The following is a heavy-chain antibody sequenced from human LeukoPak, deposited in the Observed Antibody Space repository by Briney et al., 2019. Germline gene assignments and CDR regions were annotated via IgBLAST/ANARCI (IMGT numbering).Heavy chain of an antibody. CDR1: GFTVSSNY. CDR2: IYSGGST. Sequence: GGSLRLSCAASGFTVSSNYMSWVRQAPGKGLEWVSVIYSGGSTYYADSVKGRFTTSRDNSKNTLYLQMNSLGAEDAAVYYCARSGRYYYYGMDVWGQGTTVTVSS. D-gene: IGHD3-3*01. CDR3: ARSGRYYYYGMDV. J-gene: IGHJ6*02. V-gene: IGHV3-66*01.